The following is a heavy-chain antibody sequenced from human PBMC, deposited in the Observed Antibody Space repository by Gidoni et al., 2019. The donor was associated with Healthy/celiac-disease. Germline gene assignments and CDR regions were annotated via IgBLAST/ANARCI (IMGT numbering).Heavy chain of an antibody. J-gene: IGHJ6*02. CDR2: IYSGGST. Sequence: EVQLVESGGVLIQPGGSLRLSCAPSGFTVSTHYMSWVRQAPGKGLEWVSVIYSGGSTYYADSVKGRFTISRDNSKNTLYLQMNSLRAEDTAVYYCARDRYYDFWSGYYGKRVEDYYYGMDVWGQGTTVTVSS. CDR1: GFTVSTHY. CDR3: ARDRYYDFWSGYYGKRVEDYYYGMDV. V-gene: IGHV3-53*01. D-gene: IGHD3-3*01.